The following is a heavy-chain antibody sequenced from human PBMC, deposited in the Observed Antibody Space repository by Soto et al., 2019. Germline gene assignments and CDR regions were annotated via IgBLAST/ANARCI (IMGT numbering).Heavy chain of an antibody. V-gene: IGHV3-23*01. Sequence: GGSLRLSCAASGFTFSSYAMSWVRQAPGKGLEWVSAISGSGGSTYYADSVKGRFTISRDNSKNTLYLQMNSLRAEDTAVYYCARGVPYYYDSSGYYHFDYWGQGTLVTVSS. J-gene: IGHJ4*02. CDR2: ISGSGGST. CDR3: ARGVPYYYDSSGYYHFDY. D-gene: IGHD3-22*01. CDR1: GFTFSSYA.